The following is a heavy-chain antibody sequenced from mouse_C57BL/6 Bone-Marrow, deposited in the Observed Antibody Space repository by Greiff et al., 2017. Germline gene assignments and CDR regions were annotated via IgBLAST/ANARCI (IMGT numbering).Heavy chain of an antibody. D-gene: IGHD2-1*01. V-gene: IGHV14-4*01. J-gene: IGHJ2*01. Sequence: VQLQQSGAELVRPGASVKLSCTASGFNIKDDYMHWVKQRPEQGLEWIGWIDPENGDTDYASKFQGKATITADTSSNTAYLQLSSLTSEDAAVYYCTTSIYYGNYVGDYWGQGTTLTVSS. CDR2: IDPENGDT. CDR3: TTSIYYGNYVGDY. CDR1: GFNIKDDY.